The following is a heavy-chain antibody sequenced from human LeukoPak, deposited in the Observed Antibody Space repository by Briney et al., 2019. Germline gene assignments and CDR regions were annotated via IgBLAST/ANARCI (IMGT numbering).Heavy chain of an antibody. CDR3: AISYYYDSSGYFGAFDI. CDR1: GYSFTSYW. Sequence: GESLKISCKGSGYSFTSYWIGWVRQMPGKGLEWMGIIYPGDSDTRYSPSFQGQVTISAGKSISTAYLQWSSLKASDTAMYYCAISYYYDSSGYFGAFDIWGQGTMVTVSS. D-gene: IGHD3-22*01. J-gene: IGHJ3*02. V-gene: IGHV5-51*01. CDR2: IYPGDSDT.